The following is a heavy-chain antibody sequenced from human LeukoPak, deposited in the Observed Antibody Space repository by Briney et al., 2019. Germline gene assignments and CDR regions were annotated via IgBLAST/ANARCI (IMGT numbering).Heavy chain of an antibody. Sequence: SVKVSCKASEGTFSSYTISWVRQAPGQGLEWMGGIIPIFGTANYAQKFQGRVTITADKSTSTAYMELRSLRSDDTAVYYCARGSGRPNSYYYYMDVWGKGTTVTISS. CDR3: ARGSGRPNSYYYYMDV. CDR2: IIPIFGTA. J-gene: IGHJ6*03. D-gene: IGHD3-10*01. CDR1: EGTFSSYT. V-gene: IGHV1-69*06.